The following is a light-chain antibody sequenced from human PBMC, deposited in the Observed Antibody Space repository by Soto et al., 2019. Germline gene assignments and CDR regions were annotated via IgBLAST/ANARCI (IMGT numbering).Light chain of an antibody. V-gene: IGLV1-40*01. CDR1: SSNIGAGYD. Sequence: QSVLTQPPSVSGAPGQRVTISCTGSSSNIGAGYDVHWYQQLPGTAPKLLIYSNSNRPSGVPDRFSGSKSGSSASLAITGLQDEDEAEYFCGSYAGSDTFVFGTGTKVTVL. CDR2: SNS. CDR3: GSYAGSDTFV. J-gene: IGLJ1*01.